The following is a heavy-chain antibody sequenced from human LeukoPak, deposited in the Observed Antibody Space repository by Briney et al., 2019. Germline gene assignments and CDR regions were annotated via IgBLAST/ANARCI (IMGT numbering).Heavy chain of an antibody. CDR3: AKDLYGSGWYNYFDP. Sequence: GGSLRLSCAASGFSFSDYGMHWVRQAPGKGLEWVAMTSRDGSAEYYRDSVKGRFTISRDNSKNTLYLQMNSLRPEDTAVYHCAKDLYGSGWYNYFDPWGQGALVTVSS. D-gene: IGHD6-19*01. J-gene: IGHJ5*02. CDR2: TSRDGSAE. CDR1: GFSFSDYG. V-gene: IGHV3-30*18.